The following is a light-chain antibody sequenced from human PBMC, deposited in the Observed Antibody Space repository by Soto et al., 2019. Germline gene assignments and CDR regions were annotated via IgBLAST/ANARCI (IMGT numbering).Light chain of an antibody. Sequence: EIVVTLSPGTMSLSSGETATLSCRASQSVSNNYLAWYQQKPGQAPRLLIYGASNRATGIPDRFSGSGSGTDFTLTISRLEPEDIAVYYCEQYGSSGRFGQGTKVDIK. V-gene: IGKV3-20*01. CDR2: GAS. CDR3: EQYGSSGR. J-gene: IGKJ1*01. CDR1: QSVSNNY.